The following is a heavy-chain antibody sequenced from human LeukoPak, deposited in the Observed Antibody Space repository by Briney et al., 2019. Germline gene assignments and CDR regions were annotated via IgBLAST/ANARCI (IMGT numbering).Heavy chain of an antibody. CDR1: GFTFSSYG. CDR3: AKGSEAEACTFDY. V-gene: IGHV3-30*18. J-gene: IGHJ4*02. CDR2: ISYDGSNK. D-gene: IGHD6-13*01. Sequence: GSLRLSCAASGFTFSSYGMHWVRQAPGKGLEWVAVISYDGSNKYYADSVKGRFTISRDNSKNTLYLQMNSLRAEDTAVYYCAKGSEAEACTFDYWGQGTLVTVSS.